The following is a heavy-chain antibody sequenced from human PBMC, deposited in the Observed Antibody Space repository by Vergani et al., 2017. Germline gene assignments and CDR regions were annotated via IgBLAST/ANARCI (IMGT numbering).Heavy chain of an antibody. D-gene: IGHD1-1*01. CDR2: ISCSSSYI. CDR3: AREAPGTIDAFDI. J-gene: IGHJ3*02. CDR1: GFTFSTYS. Sequence: EVQLVESGGGLVKPGGSLRLSCAASGFTFSTYSVNWVRQAPGKGLEWVSSISCSSSYIYYADSVKGRFTISRDNAKNSLYLQMNSLRAEDTAVYYCAREAPGTIDAFDIWGQGTMVTVSS. V-gene: IGHV3-21*02.